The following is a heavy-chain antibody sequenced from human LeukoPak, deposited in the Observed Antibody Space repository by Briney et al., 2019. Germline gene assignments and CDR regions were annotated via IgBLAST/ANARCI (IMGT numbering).Heavy chain of an antibody. V-gene: IGHV4-59*01. CDR2: IYYSGIT. D-gene: IGHD2-21*02. CDR1: GGSMSSYY. J-gene: IGHJ5*02. Sequence: PSETLSLTCTVSGGSMSSYYWSWIRHPPGKGLEWIGYIYYSGITNYNPSLKSRVTISIDTSENQFSLNLRSVTAADTAVYFCARSVRLLSLATADNWFDPWGQGTLVTVSS. CDR3: ARSVRLLSLATADNWFDP.